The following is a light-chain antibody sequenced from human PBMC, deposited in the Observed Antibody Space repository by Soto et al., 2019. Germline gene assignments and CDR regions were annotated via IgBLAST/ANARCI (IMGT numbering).Light chain of an antibody. CDR2: KAS. V-gene: IGKV1-5*03. CDR3: QQYNHYWT. Sequence: DIQLTQSHSTLSASVGPRFTITCRASQSGYSWLAWYQQTPGKAPKLLIYKASNLESGVPSRFSGSAFETEFTLTISSLQPDDFATYYCQQYNHYWTFGQGTKVDIK. CDR1: QSGYSW. J-gene: IGKJ1*01.